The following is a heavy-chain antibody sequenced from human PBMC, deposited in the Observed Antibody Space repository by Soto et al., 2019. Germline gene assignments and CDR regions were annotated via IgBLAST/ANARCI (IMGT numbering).Heavy chain of an antibody. CDR3: AGDTVSDYYYYGMDV. CDR1: GGSLSGYY. V-gene: IGHV4-34*01. D-gene: IGHD4-17*01. J-gene: IGHJ6*02. Sequence: PSETLSLTCAVYGGSLSGYYWSWIRQPPGKGLEWIGEINHSGSTNNNPSLKSRVTISVDTSKNQFSLKLSSVTAADTAVYYCAGDTVSDYYYYGMDVWGQGTTVTVSS. CDR2: INHSGST.